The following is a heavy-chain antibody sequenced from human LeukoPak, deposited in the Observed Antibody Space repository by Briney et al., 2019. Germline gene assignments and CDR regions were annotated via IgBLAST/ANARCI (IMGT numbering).Heavy chain of an antibody. V-gene: IGHV3-23*01. Sequence: GGSLRLSCTGSGFTFRTYAFSWVRQAPGKGLEWVSATGSNGVTYYADSVKGRFTISRDNSKNALYLQMNGLRADDTAVYYCVKDLGRYRNNCFDYWGQGTLVTVSS. CDR3: VKDLGRYRNNCFDY. CDR1: GFTFRTYA. CDR2: TGSNGVT. D-gene: IGHD1-26*01. J-gene: IGHJ4*02.